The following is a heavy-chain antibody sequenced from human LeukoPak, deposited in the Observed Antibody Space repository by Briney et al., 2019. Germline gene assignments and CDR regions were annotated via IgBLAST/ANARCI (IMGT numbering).Heavy chain of an antibody. CDR3: ARDSGDYDPYSWFDP. V-gene: IGHV1-69*06. J-gene: IGHJ5*02. Sequence: SVKVSCTASGCTFSSYAIRWVRQAPGQGLEWMAGIIPIFGTANYAQKFQGRVTITADKSTSTAYMELSSLISEDTAVYYCARDSGDYDPYSWFDPWGQGTLVTVSS. CDR2: IIPIFGTA. CDR1: GCTFSSYA. D-gene: IGHD4-17*01.